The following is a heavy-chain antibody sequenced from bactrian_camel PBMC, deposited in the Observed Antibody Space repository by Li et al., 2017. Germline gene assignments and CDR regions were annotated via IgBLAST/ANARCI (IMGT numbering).Heavy chain of an antibody. CDR2: ISSRGDLT. Sequence: HVQLVESGGGLVQPGGSLRLSCAASGFRFSNYGVAWVRHVPGKGLEWVSAISSRGDLTYYGDSVKGRFTTSRDNAKNTPDLQMNSLKTEDTAVYYCAVLSPYGSSIYEWGQGTQVTVS. CDR1: GFRFSNYG. D-gene: IGHD6*01. J-gene: IGHJ4*01. CDR3: AVLSPYGSSIYE. V-gene: IGHV3S1*01.